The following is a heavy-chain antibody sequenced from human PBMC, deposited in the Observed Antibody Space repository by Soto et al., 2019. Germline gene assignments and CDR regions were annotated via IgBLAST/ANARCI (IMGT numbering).Heavy chain of an antibody. CDR1: GGTFGSYA. J-gene: IGHJ4*02. CDR2: IIPIFGTA. V-gene: IGHV1-69*13. D-gene: IGHD1-26*01. Sequence: ASVKVSCKASGGTFGSYAISWVRQAPGQGLEWMGGIIPIFGTANYAQKFQGRVTITADESTSTAYMELSSLRSEDTAVYYCARGQGGSSHFDYWGQGTLVTVYS. CDR3: ARGQGGSSHFDY.